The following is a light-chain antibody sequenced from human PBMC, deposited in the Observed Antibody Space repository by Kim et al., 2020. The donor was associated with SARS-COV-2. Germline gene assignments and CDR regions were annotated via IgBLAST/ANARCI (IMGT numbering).Light chain of an antibody. CDR3: HHYGNSMYT. CDR2: DAS. CDR1: QSVGSSS. V-gene: IGKV3-20*01. J-gene: IGKJ2*01. Sequence: EIVLTQSPGTLSLSPGERATLSCRVSQSVGSSSLAWYQQTPGQAPRLLIYDASSRATGIPDRFSGSGSGTDFTLTISRLEPEDFALYYCHHYGNSMYTFGQGTKLEI.